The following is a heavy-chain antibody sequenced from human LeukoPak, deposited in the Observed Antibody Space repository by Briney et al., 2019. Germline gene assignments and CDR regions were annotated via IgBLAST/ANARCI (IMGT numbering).Heavy chain of an antibody. CDR2: ISYDGSNK. V-gene: IGHV3-30-3*01. Sequence: GGSLRLSCAASGFTFSSYAMHWVRQAPGKGLEWVAVISYDGSNKYYADSVKGRFTISRDNSKNTLYLQMNSLRAEDTAVYYCARLSVVDTATPRDYWGQGTLVTVSS. J-gene: IGHJ4*02. D-gene: IGHD5-18*01. CDR1: GFTFSSYA. CDR3: ARLSVVDTATPRDY.